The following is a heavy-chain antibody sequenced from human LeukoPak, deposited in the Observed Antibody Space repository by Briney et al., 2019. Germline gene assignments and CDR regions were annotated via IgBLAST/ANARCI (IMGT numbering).Heavy chain of an antibody. CDR2: ISSSGSTI. CDR1: GFTFSDYY. V-gene: IGHV3-11*01. D-gene: IGHD6-19*01. J-gene: IGHJ4*02. CDR3: ARDQSIAVAGTIEY. Sequence: PEGSLRLSCAASGFTFSDYYMSWIRQAPGKGLEWVSYISSSGSTIYYADSVKGRFTISRDNAKNSLYLQMNSLRAEDAAVYYCARDQSIAVAGTIEYWGQGTLVTVSS.